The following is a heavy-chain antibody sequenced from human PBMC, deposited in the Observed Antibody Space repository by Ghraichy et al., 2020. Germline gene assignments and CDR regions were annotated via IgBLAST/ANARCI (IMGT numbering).Heavy chain of an antibody. D-gene: IGHD5-18*01. Sequence: GGSLRLSCADSGFTFSDHYMDWVRQAPGKGLEWVGRIRNKANSYTTEYAASVKGRFTISRDDSKNSLYLQMNSLKTEDTAVYYCARDGSSPGYSYGVRGGNFYYYYGMDVWGQGTTVTVSS. J-gene: IGHJ6*02. CDR1: GFTFSDHY. CDR3: ARDGSSPGYSYGVRGGNFYYYYGMDV. CDR2: IRNKANSYTT. V-gene: IGHV3-72*01.